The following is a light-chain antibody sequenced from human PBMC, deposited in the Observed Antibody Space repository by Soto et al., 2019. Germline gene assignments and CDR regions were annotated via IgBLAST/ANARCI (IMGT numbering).Light chain of an antibody. CDR2: DVG. CDR3: SSYTGSSTYV. Sequence: QSALTQPASVSGSPGQSITISCTGTSSDVGGYNSVSWYQQHPGKAPKLVIYDVGNRPSGVSDRFSGSKSGNTASLTISGLQAEDEAEYYCSSYTGSSTYVFGAGTKVTVL. CDR1: SSDVGGYNS. V-gene: IGLV2-14*01. J-gene: IGLJ1*01.